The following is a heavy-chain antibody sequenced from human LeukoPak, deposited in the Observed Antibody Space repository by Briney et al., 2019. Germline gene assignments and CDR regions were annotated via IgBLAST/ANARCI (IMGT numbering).Heavy chain of an antibody. V-gene: IGHV1-18*01. CDR3: ARDRRGRAVARPYYYNGMDV. Sequence: VQVSCKASGYAFTSYGISWVRQDPGQGLEWMGWISAYNGNTKYAQKFQGRVIMTPDTSTRTVYMELRSLRSDDTAVYYCARDRRGRAVARPYYYNGMDVWGEGTTVTVSS. CDR1: GYAFTSYG. J-gene: IGHJ6*04. D-gene: IGHD6-19*01. CDR2: ISAYNGNT.